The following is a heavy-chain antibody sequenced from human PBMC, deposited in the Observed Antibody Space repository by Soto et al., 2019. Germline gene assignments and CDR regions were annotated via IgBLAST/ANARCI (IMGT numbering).Heavy chain of an antibody. CDR3: ARSREIIASAGSFDY. CDR1: GFTFSSHV. Sequence: EVQLLESGGGLVQPGGSLRLSCAASGFTFSSHVMSWVRQAPGKGLEWVSGISTGGGSTEYADSVKGRFTISRDNSKNTLQLQMKSLRAEDTAVYYCARSREIIASAGSFDYWGQGTLVTVSS. J-gene: IGHJ4*02. V-gene: IGHV3-23*01. CDR2: ISTGGGST. D-gene: IGHD6-25*01.